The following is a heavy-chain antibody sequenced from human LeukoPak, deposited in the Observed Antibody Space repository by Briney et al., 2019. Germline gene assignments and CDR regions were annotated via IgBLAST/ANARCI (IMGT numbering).Heavy chain of an antibody. CDR3: ARGGFPYYDFWSGYLPTQFDP. V-gene: IGHV4-34*01. J-gene: IGHJ5*02. Sequence: SETLSLTCAVYGGSFSGYYWSWIRQPPGKGLEWIGEINHSGSTNYNPSLKSRVTISVDTSKNQFSLKLSSVTTADTAVYYCARGGFPYYDFWSGYLPTQFDPWGQGTLVTVSS. D-gene: IGHD3-3*01. CDR2: INHSGST. CDR1: GGSFSGYY.